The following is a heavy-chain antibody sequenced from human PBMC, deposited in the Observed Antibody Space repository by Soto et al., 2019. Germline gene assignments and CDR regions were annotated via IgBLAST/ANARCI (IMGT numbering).Heavy chain of an antibody. CDR3: AKVWGMYYYYGMDV. J-gene: IGHJ6*02. V-gene: IGHV3-43*01. D-gene: IGHD3-16*01. CDR2: ISWDGGST. CDR1: GFTFDDYT. Sequence: PGGSLRLSCAASGFTFDDYTMHWVRQAPGKGLEWVSLISWDGGSTHYADSVKGRSTISRDNSKNSLYLQMNSLRTEDTALYYCAKVWGMYYYYGMDVWGQGTTVTVSS.